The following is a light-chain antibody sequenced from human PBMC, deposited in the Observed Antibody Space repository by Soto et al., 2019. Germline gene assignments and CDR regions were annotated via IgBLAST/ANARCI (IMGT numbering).Light chain of an antibody. CDR1: QGISSY. CDR3: KPYYSYQWT. Sequence: IRMTQSPSSFSASTGDRVTITCRASQGISSYLAWYQQKPGKAPKLLIYAASTLQSGVPSRFRVRGCATYFTLAISCLQSEDFATSYCKPYYSYQWTFGQGTTVDIK. CDR2: AAS. V-gene: IGKV1-8*01. J-gene: IGKJ1*01.